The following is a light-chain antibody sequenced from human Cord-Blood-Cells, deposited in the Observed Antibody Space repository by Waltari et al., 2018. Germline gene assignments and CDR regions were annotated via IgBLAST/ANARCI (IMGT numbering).Light chain of an antibody. Sequence: QSALTQPASVSGSPGQSITISCTGTSSDVGSYNLVSLYQQHPGKAPKLMIYEDSKRPSGVSNRFSGSKSGNTASLTISGLQAEDEADYYCCSYAGSSTYVFGTGTKVTVL. J-gene: IGLJ1*01. CDR3: CSYAGSSTYV. CDR1: SSDVGSYNL. V-gene: IGLV2-23*01. CDR2: EDS.